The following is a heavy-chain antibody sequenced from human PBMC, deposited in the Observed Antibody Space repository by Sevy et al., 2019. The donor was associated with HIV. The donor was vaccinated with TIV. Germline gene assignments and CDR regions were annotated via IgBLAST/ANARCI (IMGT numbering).Heavy chain of an antibody. J-gene: IGHJ3*02. CDR2: IYTSGST. Sequence: SETLSLTCTVSGGSISSYYWSWIRQPAGKGLEWIGRIYTSGSTNYNPSLKSRVTMSVDTSKNQFSLKLSSVTAADTAVYYCARDGPDSSDHWGAFDIWGQGTMVTVSS. V-gene: IGHV4-4*07. CDR3: ARDGPDSSDHWGAFDI. CDR1: GGSISSYY. D-gene: IGHD3-22*01.